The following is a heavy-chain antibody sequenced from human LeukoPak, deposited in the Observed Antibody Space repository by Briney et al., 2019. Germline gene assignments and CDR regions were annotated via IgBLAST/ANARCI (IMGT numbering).Heavy chain of an antibody. V-gene: IGHV1-2*02. Sequence: GASVKVSCKASGYTFTDYYMHWVRQAPGQGLEWMGWINPNSGATKYAQKFRGRVSMTRDTSINTAYMELSRLRSDDTAIYYCARVSRFYYDSSGDFDYGGQGTVVTVSS. D-gene: IGHD3-22*01. J-gene: IGHJ4*02. CDR3: ARVSRFYYDSSGDFDY. CDR1: GYTFTDYY. CDR2: INPNSGAT.